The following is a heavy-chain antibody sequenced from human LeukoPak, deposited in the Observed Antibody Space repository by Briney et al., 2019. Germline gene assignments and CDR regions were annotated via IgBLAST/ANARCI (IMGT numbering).Heavy chain of an antibody. CDR1: GFTFSSYA. CDR3: ARDLAYSYGFSYFDY. J-gene: IGHJ4*02. V-gene: IGHV3-30-3*01. Sequence: GSLRLSCAASGFTFSSYAMHWVRQAPGKGLEWVAVISYDGSNKYYADSVKGRFTISRDNSKNTLYLQMNSLRAEDTAVYYCARDLAYSYGFSYFDYWGQGTLITVSS. D-gene: IGHD5-18*01. CDR2: ISYDGSNK.